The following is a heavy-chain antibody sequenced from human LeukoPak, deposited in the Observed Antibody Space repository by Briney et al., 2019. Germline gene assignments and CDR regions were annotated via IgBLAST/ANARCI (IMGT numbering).Heavy chain of an antibody. D-gene: IGHD5-24*01. J-gene: IGHJ6*02. CDR3: ARARRDGYNFYYYGMDV. CDR1: GGSISSYY. Sequence: PSETLSLTCTVSGGSISSYYWSWIRQPPGKGLEWIGYSYYSGSTNYNPSLKSRVTISVDTSKNQFSLKLSSVTAADTAVYYCARARRDGYNFYYYGMDVWGQGTTVTVSS. CDR2: SYYSGST. V-gene: IGHV4-59*01.